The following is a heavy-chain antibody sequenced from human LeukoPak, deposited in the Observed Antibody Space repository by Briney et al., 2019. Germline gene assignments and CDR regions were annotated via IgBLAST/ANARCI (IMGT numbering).Heavy chain of an antibody. J-gene: IGHJ2*01. Sequence: ASVKVSCKASGYTFTGYYMHWVRQAPGQGLEWMGWINPNSGGTNYAQKFQGWVTMTRDTSISTAYMELSRLGSDDTAVYYCARGRGYCSSTSCYLYFDLWGRGTLVTVSS. V-gene: IGHV1-2*04. CDR3: ARGRGYCSSTSCYLYFDL. CDR2: INPNSGGT. CDR1: GYTFTGYY. D-gene: IGHD2-2*01.